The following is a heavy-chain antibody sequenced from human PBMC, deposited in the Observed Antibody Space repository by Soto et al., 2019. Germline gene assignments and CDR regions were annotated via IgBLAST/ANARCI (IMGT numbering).Heavy chain of an antibody. CDR3: ARQWLATDHFDY. CDR1: GFTFSSYA. Sequence: QVQLVESGGGVVQPGRSLRLSCAASGFTFSSYAMHWVHQAPGKGLEWVAVISYDGSNKYYADSVKGRFTISRDNSKNTLYLQMNSLRAEDTAVYYCARQWLATDHFDYWGQGTLVTVSS. D-gene: IGHD6-19*01. V-gene: IGHV3-30-3*01. CDR2: ISYDGSNK. J-gene: IGHJ4*02.